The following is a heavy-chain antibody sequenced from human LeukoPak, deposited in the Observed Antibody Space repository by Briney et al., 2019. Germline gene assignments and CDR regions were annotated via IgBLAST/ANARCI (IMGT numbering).Heavy chain of an antibody. CDR1: GFTFSRHG. Sequence: GGSLRLSRAPSGFTFSRHGMHWVRQAPGKGLEWVAVISYDGSNKYYADSVKGRFTISRDNSKNTLYLQMNSLRAEDTAVYYCARDPLGTRPGFDYWGQGTLVTVSS. J-gene: IGHJ4*02. CDR3: ARDPLGTRPGFDY. V-gene: IGHV3-30*03. CDR2: ISYDGSNK. D-gene: IGHD1-1*01.